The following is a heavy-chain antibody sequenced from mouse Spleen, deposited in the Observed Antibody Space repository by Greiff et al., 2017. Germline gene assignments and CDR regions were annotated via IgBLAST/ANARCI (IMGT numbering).Heavy chain of an antibody. V-gene: IGHV1-76*01. D-gene: IGHD2-4*01. CDR2: IYPGSGNT. J-gene: IGHJ4*01. CDR3: ARWHDYTEDYYAMDY. CDR1: GYTFTDYY. Sequence: VKLMESGAELVRPGASVKLSCKASGYTFTDYYINWVKQRPGQGLEWIARIYPGSGNTYYNEKFKGKATLTAEKSSSTAYMQLSSLTSEDSAVYFCARWHDYTEDYYAMDYWGQGTSVTVSS.